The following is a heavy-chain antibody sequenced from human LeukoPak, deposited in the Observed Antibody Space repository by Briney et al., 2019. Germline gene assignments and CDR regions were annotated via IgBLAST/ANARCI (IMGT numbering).Heavy chain of an antibody. D-gene: IGHD3-10*01. J-gene: IGHJ6*02. V-gene: IGHV4-4*07. CDR3: ARAPRGSGKIMGYYYYGMDV. CDR2: VYTNGST. CDR1: GVSLNSLY. Sequence: SEALSLTCTVSGVSLNSLYWSWVRAPARKGLEWIGGVYTNGSTNYNPSLKSRVTMSVDTSKNQFSLKLSSVTAADTAVYYCARAPRGSGKIMGYYYYGMDVWGQGTTVTVSS.